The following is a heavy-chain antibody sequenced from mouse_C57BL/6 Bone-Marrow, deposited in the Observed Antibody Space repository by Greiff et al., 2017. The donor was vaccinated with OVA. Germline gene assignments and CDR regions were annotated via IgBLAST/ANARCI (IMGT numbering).Heavy chain of an antibody. V-gene: IGHV10-1*01. CDR2: IRSKSNNYAT. J-gene: IGHJ2*01. Sequence: EVQRVESGGGLVQPKGSLKLSCAASGFSFNTYAMNWVRQAPGKGLEWVARIRSKSNNYATYYADSVKDRFTISRDDSESMLYLQMNNLKTEDTAMYYCVRHGYYGSSPFDYWGQGTTLTVSS. CDR3: VRHGYYGSSPFDY. D-gene: IGHD1-1*01. CDR1: GFSFNTYA.